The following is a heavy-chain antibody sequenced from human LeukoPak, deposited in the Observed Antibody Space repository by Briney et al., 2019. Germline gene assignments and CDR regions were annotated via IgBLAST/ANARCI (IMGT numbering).Heavy chain of an antibody. CDR3: ARGSIAVNWFDP. V-gene: IGHV6-1*01. D-gene: IGHD6-6*01. CDR1: GDSVSINSAA. J-gene: IGHJ5*02. CDR2: TYYRSKWYN. Sequence: SPTLSLTFAISGDSVSINSAAWNWIRQSPSRGLEWLGRTYYRSKWYNDYAVSVKSRITINPDTSKNQFSLQLNSVTPEDTAVYYCARGSIAVNWFDPWGQGTLVTVSS.